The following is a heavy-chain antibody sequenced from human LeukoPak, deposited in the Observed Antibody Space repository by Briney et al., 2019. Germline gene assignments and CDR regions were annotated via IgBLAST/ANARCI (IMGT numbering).Heavy chain of an antibody. D-gene: IGHD1-7*01. J-gene: IGHJ4*02. CDR2: IYHSGGT. Sequence: PSETLSLTCTVSGYSISLAYYWGWIRQPPGKGLEWIANIYHSGGTYYNPSLKSRVTISLDTSKNQFSLKLTSVTAADTAVYYCARSYNWNSAAYWGQGTLVTVSS. CDR1: GYSISLAYY. V-gene: IGHV4-38-2*02. CDR3: ARSYNWNSAAY.